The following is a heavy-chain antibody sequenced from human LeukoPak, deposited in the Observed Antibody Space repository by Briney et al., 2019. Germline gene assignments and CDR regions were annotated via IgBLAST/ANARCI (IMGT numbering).Heavy chain of an antibody. CDR3: ARHLSRLRYFDWLLSDFDY. CDR2: IYYSGST. V-gene: IGHV4-39*01. J-gene: IGHJ4*02. Sequence: SETLSLTCTVSGGSISSSSYYWGWIRQPPGKGLEWIGSIYYSGSTYYNPSLKSRVTISVDTSKNQFSLKLSSVTAADTAVYYCARHLSRLRYFDWLLSDFDYWGQGTLVTVSS. D-gene: IGHD3-9*01. CDR1: GGSISSSSYY.